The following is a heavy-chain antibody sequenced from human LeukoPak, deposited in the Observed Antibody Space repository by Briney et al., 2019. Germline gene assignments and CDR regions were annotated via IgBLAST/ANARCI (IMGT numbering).Heavy chain of an antibody. D-gene: IGHD3-16*02. CDR3: ARSFISSPPFDP. J-gene: IGHJ5*02. Sequence: ASVKVSCKASGYTFTGYYMHWVRQAPGQGLEWMGWINPNSGGTNYAQKFQGRVTMTRDTSISTACMELSRLRCDDTAVYYCARSFISSPPFDPWGQGTLVTVSS. V-gene: IGHV1-2*02. CDR1: GYTFTGYY. CDR2: INPNSGGT.